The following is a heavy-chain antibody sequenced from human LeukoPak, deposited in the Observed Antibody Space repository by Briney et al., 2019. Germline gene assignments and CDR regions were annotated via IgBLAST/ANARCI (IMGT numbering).Heavy chain of an antibody. D-gene: IGHD4-23*01. CDR2: MNPNSGNT. CDR1: VYTFSSYD. CDR3: ARGPNKYDGGNSGSAWFDP. J-gene: IGHJ5*02. Sequence: GASVKVSCKASVYTFSSYDINWVRQATGQGLEWMGWMNPNSGNTGYAQKFQGRLNMTRNTSIDTAYMELSSLRSDDTAVYYCARGPNKYDGGNSGSAWFDPWGQGTLVTVSS. V-gene: IGHV1-8*01.